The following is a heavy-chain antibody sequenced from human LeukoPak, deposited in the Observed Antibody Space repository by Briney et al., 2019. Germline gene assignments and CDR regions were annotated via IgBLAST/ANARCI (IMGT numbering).Heavy chain of an antibody. Sequence: SQTLSLTCTVSGGSISSGDYYWSWIRQLPGKGLEWIGYIYYSGSTYYNPSLKSRVTISVDTSKNQFPLKLSSVTAADTAVYYCAREPHYGDYIGWFDPWGQGTLVTVSS. CDR2: IYYSGST. J-gene: IGHJ5*02. CDR1: GGSISSGDYY. CDR3: AREPHYGDYIGWFDP. V-gene: IGHV4-30-4*01. D-gene: IGHD4-17*01.